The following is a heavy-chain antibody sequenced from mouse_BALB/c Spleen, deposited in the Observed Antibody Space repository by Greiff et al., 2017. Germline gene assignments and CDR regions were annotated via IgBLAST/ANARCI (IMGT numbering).Heavy chain of an antibody. CDR3: AGGYDYDPAMDY. J-gene: IGHJ4*01. D-gene: IGHD2-4*01. V-gene: IGHV1S135*01. Sequence: VQLKESGPELVKPGASVKVSCKASGYAFTSYNMYWVKQSHGKSLEWIGYIDPYNGGTSYNQKFKGKATLTVDKSSSTAYMHLNSLTSEDSAVYYCAGGYDYDPAMDYWGQGTSVTVSS. CDR1: GYAFTSYN. CDR2: IDPYNGGT.